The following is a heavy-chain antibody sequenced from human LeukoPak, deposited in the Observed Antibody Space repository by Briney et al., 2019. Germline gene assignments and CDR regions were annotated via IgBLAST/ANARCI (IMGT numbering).Heavy chain of an antibody. D-gene: IGHD6-13*01. Sequence: GGSLRLSCAASGFTFSSYGMHWVRQAPGKGLEWVAVISYDGSNKYYADSVKGRLTISRDNSKNTLYLQMNSLRAEDTAVYYCAKDLTRIAAAGTSDYWGQGTLVTVSS. CDR3: AKDLTRIAAAGTSDY. CDR1: GFTFSSYG. V-gene: IGHV3-30*18. J-gene: IGHJ4*02. CDR2: ISYDGSNK.